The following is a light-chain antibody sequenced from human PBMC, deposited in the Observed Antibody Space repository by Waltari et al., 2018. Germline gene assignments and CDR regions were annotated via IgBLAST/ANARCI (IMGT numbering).Light chain of an antibody. J-gene: IGLJ1*01. V-gene: IGLV2-14*01. CDR2: DVN. Sequence: QSALTQPASVSGSPGQTIAISCTGTSSDIGSYNYVSWYQQHPGQAPKLLIYDVNQRPSGVSPRFSGSKSGNTASLTISGLRAEDEADFYCSSYTSSSTLYVFGSGTKVTVL. CDR1: SSDIGSYNY. CDR3: SSYTSSSTLYV.